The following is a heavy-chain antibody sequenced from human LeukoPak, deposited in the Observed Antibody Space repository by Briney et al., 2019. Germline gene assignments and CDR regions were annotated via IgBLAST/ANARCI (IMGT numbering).Heavy chain of an antibody. CDR2: INTHRGGT. CDR3: ARSRISVPVDY. CDR1: GYTFTDYY. D-gene: IGHD6-19*01. Sequence: GASVKVSCKASGYTFTDYYMHWVRQAPGQGLEWMGWINTHRGGTSYAQKFQGRVTMTRDTSISTGYMELNRLRSDDTAVYYCARSRISVPVDYWGQGTLVIVSS. V-gene: IGHV1-2*02. J-gene: IGHJ4*02.